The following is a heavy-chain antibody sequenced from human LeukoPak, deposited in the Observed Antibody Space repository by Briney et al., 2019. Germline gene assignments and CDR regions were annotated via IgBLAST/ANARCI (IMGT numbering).Heavy chain of an antibody. D-gene: IGHD6-19*01. Sequence: GGSLRLSCAASGFTFSSYWMSWVRQAPGKGLEWVANIKQDGSEKCYVDSVKGRFTISRDNAKNSLYLQMNSLRAEDTAVYYCARDYSSGHVNWFDPWGQGTLVTVSS. CDR3: ARDYSSGHVNWFDP. J-gene: IGHJ5*02. CDR1: GFTFSSYW. V-gene: IGHV3-7*01. CDR2: IKQDGSEK.